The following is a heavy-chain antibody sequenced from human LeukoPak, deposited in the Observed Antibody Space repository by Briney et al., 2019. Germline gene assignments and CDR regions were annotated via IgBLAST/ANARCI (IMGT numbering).Heavy chain of an antibody. CDR2: IIPIFGTA. V-gene: IGHV1-69*01. CDR3: ARGVPGIAAARVFDY. J-gene: IGHJ4*01. D-gene: IGHD6-13*01. CDR1: GGTFSGYA. Sequence: VASVKVSCKASGGTFSGYAISWVRQAPGQGLEWMGGIIPIFGTANYAQKFQGRVTITADESTSTAYMELSSLRSEDTAVYYCARGVPGIAAARVFDYWAHGTLVTVSS.